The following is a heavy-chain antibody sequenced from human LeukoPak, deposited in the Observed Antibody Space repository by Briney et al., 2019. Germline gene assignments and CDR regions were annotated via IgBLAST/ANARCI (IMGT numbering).Heavy chain of an antibody. CDR3: ARHRETFDY. J-gene: IGHJ4*02. V-gene: IGHV4-61*08. Sequence: PSQTLSLTCTVSGGSISSGGYYWSWIRQPPGKGLEWIGYIYYSGRTNYNPSLKSRVTISVDTSKSQFSLILSSVTAADTAVYYCARHRETFDYWGQGTLVTVSS. CDR1: GGSISSGGYY. CDR2: IYYSGRT.